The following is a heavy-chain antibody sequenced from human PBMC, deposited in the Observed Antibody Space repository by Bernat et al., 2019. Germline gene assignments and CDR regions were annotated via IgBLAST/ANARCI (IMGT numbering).Heavy chain of an antibody. CDR1: GGSISSSNW. V-gene: IGHV4-4*02. D-gene: IGHD2-15*01. CDR2: MFHSGSN. J-gene: IGHJ5*02. CDR3: ARPRGGSAPNWFDT. Sequence: QVQLQESGPGLVKPSGTLSLTCAVSGGSISSSNWWSWVRQPPGTGLEWIGEMFHSGSNTYNPSLKSRVTMSVDKSKNQFSLNLSSVTAADTALYYCARPRGGSAPNWFDTWGQGTLVTVSS.